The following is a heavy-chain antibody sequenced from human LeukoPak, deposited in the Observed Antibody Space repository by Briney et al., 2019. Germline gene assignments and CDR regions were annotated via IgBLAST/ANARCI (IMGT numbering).Heavy chain of an antibody. Sequence: ASETLSLTCTVSGGSISSYYWSWIRQPPGKGLEWIGYIYYSGSTNYNPSLKSRVTISVDTSKNQFSLKLSSVTAADTAVYYCAREGGGYYDSSGYSWFDPWGQGTLVTVSS. V-gene: IGHV4-59*12. CDR1: GGSISSYY. D-gene: IGHD3-22*01. CDR3: AREGGGYYDSSGYSWFDP. CDR2: IYYSGST. J-gene: IGHJ5*02.